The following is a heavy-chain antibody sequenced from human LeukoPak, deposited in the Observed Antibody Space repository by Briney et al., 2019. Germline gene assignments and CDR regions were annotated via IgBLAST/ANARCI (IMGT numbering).Heavy chain of an antibody. CDR1: GYSFTTYW. CDR2: IYPGDSDT. CDR3: VRPRYSSSWAYFDY. Sequence: GESLKISCNGSGYSFTTYWIGWVRQMPGKGLEWMGIIYPGDSDTRYSPSFQGQVTISADKSISTAYLQWRSLKASDTAMYYCVRPRYSSSWAYFDYWGQGTLVTVSS. D-gene: IGHD6-13*01. J-gene: IGHJ4*02. V-gene: IGHV5-51*01.